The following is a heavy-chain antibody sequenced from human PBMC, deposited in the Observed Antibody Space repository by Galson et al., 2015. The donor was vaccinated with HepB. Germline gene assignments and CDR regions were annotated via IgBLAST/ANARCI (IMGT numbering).Heavy chain of an antibody. V-gene: IGHV1-69*10. D-gene: IGHD6-19*01. CDR3: ARDSRSGWYRLFGYYYMDV. CDR1: GGTFSSYA. Sequence: SVKVSCKASGGTFSSYAISWVRQAPGQGLEWMGGIIPILGIANYAQKFQGRVTITAGKSTSTAYMELSSLRSEDTAVYYCARDSRSGWYRLFGYYYMDVWGKGTTVTVSS. J-gene: IGHJ6*03. CDR2: IIPILGIA.